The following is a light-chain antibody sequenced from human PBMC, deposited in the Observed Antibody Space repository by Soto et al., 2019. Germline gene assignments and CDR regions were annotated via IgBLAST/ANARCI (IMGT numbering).Light chain of an antibody. Sequence: EIVLTQSPGTLSLSPGERATLSCRSSESGSSSFLAWYQQKPGQTPRLLIYGASSRATGIPDRFSGSGSGTDFTLAISRLEPEDFAVYYCQQYGRSPWTFGQGTKLEIK. V-gene: IGKV3-20*01. CDR1: ESGSSSF. CDR3: QQYGRSPWT. CDR2: GAS. J-gene: IGKJ1*01.